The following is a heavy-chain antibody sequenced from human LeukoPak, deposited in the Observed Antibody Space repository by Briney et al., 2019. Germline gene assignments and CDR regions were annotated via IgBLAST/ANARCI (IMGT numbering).Heavy chain of an antibody. D-gene: IGHD5-12*01. J-gene: IGHJ4*02. CDR2: LSLDRRTI. V-gene: IGHV3-48*04. CDR3: ARDGGRGYDIDY. CDR1: GFSFSTSS. Sequence: SGRSLRNSTETPGFSFSTSSLTWVSQAAGKGLDWHSYLSLDRRTIYYADSVKVRFTISRDNAKNSLYLQMNSLRVEDTAVYYCARDGGRGYDIDYWGQGSLVTVSS.